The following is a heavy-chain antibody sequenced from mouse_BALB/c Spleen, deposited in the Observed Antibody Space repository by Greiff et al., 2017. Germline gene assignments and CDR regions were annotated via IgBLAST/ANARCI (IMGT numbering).Heavy chain of an antibody. Sequence: EVMLVESGPSLVKPSQTLSLTCSVTGDSITSGYWNWIRKFPGNKLEYMGYISYSGSTYYNPSLKSRISITRDTSKNQFYLQLNSVTTEDTATYYCARGFQAWFAYWGQGTLVTVSA. CDR2: ISYSGST. D-gene: IGHD3-2*02. CDR3: ARGFQAWFAY. J-gene: IGHJ3*01. V-gene: IGHV3-8*02. CDR1: GDSITSGY.